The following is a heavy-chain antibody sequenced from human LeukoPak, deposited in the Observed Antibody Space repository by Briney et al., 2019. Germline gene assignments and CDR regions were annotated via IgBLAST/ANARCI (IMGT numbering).Heavy chain of an antibody. CDR2: ISHDGSNK. J-gene: IGHJ6*02. CDR3: AKGSQRGLYYNNMDV. V-gene: IGHV3-30*18. Sequence: PGGSLRLSCVVSGFTFSSYGMHWVRQAPGKGLEWVAVISHDGSNKYHADSVKGRFTISRDNSKNTLYLQMNSLRAEDMAVYYCAKGSQRGLYYNNMDVWGQGTTVTVSS. CDR1: GFTFSSYG.